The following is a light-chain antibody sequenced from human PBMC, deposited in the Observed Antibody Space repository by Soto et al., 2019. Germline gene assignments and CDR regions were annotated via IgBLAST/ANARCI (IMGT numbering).Light chain of an antibody. J-gene: IGKJ3*01. Sequence: DTHMPQSPSSLSASAADTVTITCQASQDITNYLNWYQQKPGKAPKLVIYDAYNLETGVPSTFSGNGYGTDFTFTISSLRPEDIATYYCQKSDHLPLFGPGTKVDI. CDR2: DAY. CDR1: QDITNY. CDR3: QKSDHLPL. V-gene: IGKV1-33*01.